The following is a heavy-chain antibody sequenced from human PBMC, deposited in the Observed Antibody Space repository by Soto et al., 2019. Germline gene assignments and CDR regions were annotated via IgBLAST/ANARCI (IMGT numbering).Heavy chain of an antibody. D-gene: IGHD3-10*01. CDR3: AKDLGSGKPYYYYAMDV. V-gene: IGHV3-30*18. Sequence: GGSLRLSCEASGFIFSRYGMHWVRQAPGKGLEWVAVISYDGSNKYYAESVKGRFITSRDKSENTLYLQMNSLRAEDTAVYYCAKDLGSGKPYYYYAMDVWGQGTTVTVSS. CDR2: ISYDGSNK. J-gene: IGHJ6*02. CDR1: GFIFSRYG.